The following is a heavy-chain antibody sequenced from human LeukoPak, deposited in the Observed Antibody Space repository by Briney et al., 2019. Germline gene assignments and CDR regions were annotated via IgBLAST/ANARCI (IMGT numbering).Heavy chain of an antibody. CDR3: ARRGIPITMVRGVIRSRAFDI. J-gene: IGHJ3*02. CDR2: IYYSRST. CDR1: IGSPSSSSYY. V-gene: IGHV4-39*01. D-gene: IGHD3-10*01. Sequence: PSETLSLTCTLSIGSPSSSSYYCGWIRQPPGKGLEWIGRIYYSRSTYYNPSLKSRVTISVDTSKNQFSLKLSSVTAADTAVYYCARRGIPITMVRGVIRSRAFDIWGQGTMVTVSS.